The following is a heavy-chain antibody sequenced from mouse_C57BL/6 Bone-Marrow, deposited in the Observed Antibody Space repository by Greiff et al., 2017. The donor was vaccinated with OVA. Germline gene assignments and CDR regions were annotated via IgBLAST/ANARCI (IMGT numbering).Heavy chain of an antibody. J-gene: IGHJ4*01. CDR2: IDPSDSYT. Sequence: VQLQQPGAELVMPGASVKLSCKASGYTFTSYWMHWVKQRPGQGLEWIGEIDPSDSYTTYNQKFKGKSTLTVDKSSSTAYMQLSSLTSEDSAVYYCARHSNYYGIAMDYWGQGTSVTVSS. CDR3: ARHSNYYGIAMDY. D-gene: IGHD1-1*01. V-gene: IGHV1-69*01. CDR1: GYTFTSYW.